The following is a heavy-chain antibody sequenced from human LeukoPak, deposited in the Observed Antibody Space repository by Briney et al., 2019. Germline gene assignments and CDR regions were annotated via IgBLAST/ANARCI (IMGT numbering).Heavy chain of an antibody. CDR3: AINPIAAAANRRFDY. CDR1: GFTFSSYA. D-gene: IGHD6-13*01. CDR2: ISGSGGST. V-gene: IGHV3-23*01. Sequence: GGSLRLSCAASGFTFSSYAMSWVRQAPGKGLEWVSAISGSGGSTYYADSVKGRFTISRDNSKNTLYLQMNSLRAEDTAVYYCAINPIAAAANRRFDYWGREPWSPSPQ. J-gene: IGHJ4*02.